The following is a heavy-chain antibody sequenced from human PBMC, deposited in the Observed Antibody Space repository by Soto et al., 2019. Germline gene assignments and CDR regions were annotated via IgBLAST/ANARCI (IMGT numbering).Heavy chain of an antibody. CDR1: GFTFSSYA. D-gene: IGHD6-13*01. CDR3: ARARIGAAGTKYYFDY. CDR2: ISSTGASI. J-gene: IGHJ4*02. V-gene: IGHV3-64*02. Sequence: GGSLRLSCAASGFTFSSYAVHWVRQAPGKGPEFVAGISSTGASIYYADSVKGRVTISRDYSKNTVYLQMGSLKPEDMAVFYCARARIGAAGTKYYFDYWGRGTLVTVSS.